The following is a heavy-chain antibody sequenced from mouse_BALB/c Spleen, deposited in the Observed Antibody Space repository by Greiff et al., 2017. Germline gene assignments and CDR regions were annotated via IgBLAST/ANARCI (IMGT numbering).Heavy chain of an antibody. Sequence: EVQLVESGPELVKPGASVKVSCKASGYAFTSYNMYWVKQSHGKSLEWIGYIDPYNGGTSYNQKFKGKATLTVDKSSSTAYMHLNSLTSEDSAVYYCARIYYGNYGFAYWGQGTLVTVSA. V-gene: IGHV1S135*01. D-gene: IGHD2-1*01. CDR3: ARIYYGNYGFAY. CDR1: GYAFTSYN. CDR2: IDPYNGGT. J-gene: IGHJ3*01.